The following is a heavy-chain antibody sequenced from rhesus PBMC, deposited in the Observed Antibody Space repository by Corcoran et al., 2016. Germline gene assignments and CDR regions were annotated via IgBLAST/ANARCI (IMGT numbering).Heavy chain of an antibody. Sequence: QVQLQESGPGLVKPSETLSLTCTVSGGSISDSYYWSWIRQPPGKGLEWMGRIYGSGGSTNYHPSLKSRVTISRDTSKNQFSLKLSSVTAADTAVYYCARDPIMNTAKGFDVWGPGVLVTVSS. CDR1: GGSISDSYY. V-gene: IGHV4-160*01. CDR2: IYGSGGST. CDR3: ARDPIMNTAKGFDV. D-gene: IGHD4-23*01. J-gene: IGHJ5-1*01.